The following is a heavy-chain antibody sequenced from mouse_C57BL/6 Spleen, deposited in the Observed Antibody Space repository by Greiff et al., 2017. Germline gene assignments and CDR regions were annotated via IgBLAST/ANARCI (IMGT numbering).Heavy chain of an antibody. V-gene: IGHV1-9*01. CDR3: ARSIYDGYYGWFAY. J-gene: IGHJ3*01. CDR1: GCTFTGYW. Sequence: VHLVESGAELMKPGASVKLSCKATGCTFTGYWIEWVKQRPGHGLEWIGEILPGSGSTNYNEKFKGKATFTADTSSNTAYMQLSSLTTEDSAIYYCARSIYDGYYGWFAYWGQGTLVTVSA. CDR2: ILPGSGST. D-gene: IGHD2-3*01.